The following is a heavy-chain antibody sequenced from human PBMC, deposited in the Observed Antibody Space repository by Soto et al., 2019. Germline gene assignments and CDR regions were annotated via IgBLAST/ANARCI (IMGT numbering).Heavy chain of an antibody. J-gene: IGHJ4*02. CDR3: ARSSSVYYDILTGYSFDY. CDR2: ISAYNGNT. V-gene: IGHV1-18*01. D-gene: IGHD3-9*01. CDR1: GYTFTSYG. Sequence: GASVTVSCTASGYTFTSYGISWVRQAPGQGLEWMGWISAYNGNTNYAQKLQGRVTMTTDTSTSTAYMELRSLRSDDTAVYYCARSSSVYYDILTGYSFDYWGQGTLVTVSS.